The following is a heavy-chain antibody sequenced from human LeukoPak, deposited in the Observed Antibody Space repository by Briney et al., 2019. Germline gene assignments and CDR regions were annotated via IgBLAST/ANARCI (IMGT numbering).Heavy chain of an antibody. CDR2: IYYSGNT. D-gene: IGHD4-11*01. CDR3: ARGQDDYSSFYTWFDP. V-gene: IGHV4-31*03. CDR1: GGPISSGGYY. Sequence: SETLSLTCTVSGGPISSGGYYWSSIRQDPGKGLEWIGYIYYSGNTYYSPSLKSRLTISIETSKNQFSLKLRSVTAADTAVYYCARGQDDYSSFYTWFDPWGQGTLVTVSS. J-gene: IGHJ5*02.